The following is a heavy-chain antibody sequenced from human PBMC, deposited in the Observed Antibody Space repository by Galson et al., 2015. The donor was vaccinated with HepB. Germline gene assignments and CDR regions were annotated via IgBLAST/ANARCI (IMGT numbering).Heavy chain of an antibody. Sequence: SVKVSCKASGYTFTSYGISWVRQAPGQGLGWMGWISAYNGNTNYAQKLQGRVTMTTGTSTSTAYMELRSLRSDDTAVYYCARDLTRRYCSGGSCQRLPPDYWGQGTLVTVSS. CDR2: ISAYNGNT. CDR3: ARDLTRRYCSGGSCQRLPPDY. J-gene: IGHJ4*02. CDR1: GYTFTSYG. D-gene: IGHD2-15*01. V-gene: IGHV1-18*04.